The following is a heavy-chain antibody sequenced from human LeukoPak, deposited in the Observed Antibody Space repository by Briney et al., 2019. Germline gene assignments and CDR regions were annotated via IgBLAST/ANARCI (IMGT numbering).Heavy chain of an antibody. V-gene: IGHV4-34*01. CDR1: GGSFSDFY. CDR2: INHSGNT. D-gene: IGHD3-10*01. J-gene: IGHJ6*03. Sequence: SETLSLTCSVYGGSFSDFYCTWIRQPPGKGLEWIGEINHSGNTKYNPSLKSRVTILLDTSKNQFSLKVRSVTAADTAVYYCATTRAVITLDDYHYYFDVWGKGTTVTVSS. CDR3: ATTRAVITLDDYHYYFDV.